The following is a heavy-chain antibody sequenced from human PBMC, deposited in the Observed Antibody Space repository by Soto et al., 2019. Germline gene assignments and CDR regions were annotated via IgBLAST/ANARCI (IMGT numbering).Heavy chain of an antibody. CDR3: ARQMKQWLVRDYYYYYMDV. D-gene: IGHD6-19*01. J-gene: IGHJ6*03. Sequence: GESLKISCKGSGYSFTSYWIGWVRQMPGKGLEWMGIIYPGDSDTRYSPSFQGQVTISADKSISTAYLQWSSLKASDTAMYYCARQMKQWLVRDYYYYYMDVWGKGTTVTVSS. CDR1: GYSFTSYW. CDR2: IYPGDSDT. V-gene: IGHV5-51*01.